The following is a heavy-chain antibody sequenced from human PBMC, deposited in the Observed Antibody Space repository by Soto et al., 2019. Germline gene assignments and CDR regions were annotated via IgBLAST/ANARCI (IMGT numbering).Heavy chain of an antibody. J-gene: IGHJ4*02. V-gene: IGHV4-4*07. D-gene: IGHD2-2*01. CDR3: ARACSSNSCYDGFDY. CDR2: IYTSGST. Sequence: QVQLQESGPGLLKPSETLSLTCTVSGGSISSYYWSWIRQPAGKGLEWIGRIYTSGSTNYNPSLKSRVTMSVDTSKNQYSLKLSSVTAADTAVYYCARACSSNSCYDGFDYWGQGTLVTVSS. CDR1: GGSISSYY.